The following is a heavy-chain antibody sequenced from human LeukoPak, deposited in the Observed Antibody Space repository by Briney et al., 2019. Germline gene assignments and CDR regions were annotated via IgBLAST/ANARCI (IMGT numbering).Heavy chain of an antibody. CDR3: AKACTIPAEYFQH. CDR2: ISGSGGST. V-gene: IGHV3-23*01. D-gene: IGHD2-8*01. Sequence: PGGSLRLSCAASGFIFSNSAMSWVRQAPGKGLEWVSAISGSGGSTYYADSVKGRFTISRDNSKNTLYLQMNSLRAEDTAVYYCAKACTIPAEYFQHWGQGTLVTVSS. J-gene: IGHJ1*01. CDR1: GFIFSNSA.